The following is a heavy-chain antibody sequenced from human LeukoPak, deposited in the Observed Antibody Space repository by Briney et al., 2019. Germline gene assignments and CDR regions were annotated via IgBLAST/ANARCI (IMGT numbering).Heavy chain of an antibody. CDR3: AKNYESGRGVPYGMDV. Sequence: GGSLRLSCAASGFXFSSYGIHWVRQAPGKGLEWVAVISSDGGNKYSADSVRGRCTISRDNSKNTLCLQISSLRGEDTAVYYCAKNYESGRGVPYGMDVWGQGTTVTVSS. CDR2: ISSDGGNK. D-gene: IGHD3-10*01. J-gene: IGHJ6*02. CDR1: GFXFSSYG. V-gene: IGHV3-30*18.